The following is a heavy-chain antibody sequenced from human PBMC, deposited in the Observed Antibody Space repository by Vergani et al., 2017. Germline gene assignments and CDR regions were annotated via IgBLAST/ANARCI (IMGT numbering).Heavy chain of an antibody. J-gene: IGHJ4*02. CDR3: ATGAGPFDI. CDR2: LCPSGCT. Sequence: QVQMQESGPGLVKTSETLSLICSASGAPISYWCWSWLRQPAGKGLEWIGRLCPSGCTNYKPPLKSRVTMSIDPSKNQFSLKLTSVTAADTAVYYFATGAGPFDIWGQGTLVTVSS. CDR1: GAPISYWC. V-gene: IGHV4-4*07. D-gene: IGHD7-27*01.